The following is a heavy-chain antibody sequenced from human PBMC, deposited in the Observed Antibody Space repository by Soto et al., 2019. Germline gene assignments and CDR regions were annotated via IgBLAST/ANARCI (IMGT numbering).Heavy chain of an antibody. D-gene: IGHD2-8*02. CDR3: ASSDYWRRYYYGKDV. Sequence: QVQLVQSGAEVKKPGSSVKVSCKASGGTFSSYAISWVRQAPGQGLEWMGGIIPIFGTANYAQKFQGRVTITADESTSSANMGQSSLRSEDTALYYWASSDYWRRYYYGKDVWGQGTTVTVSS. V-gene: IGHV1-69*12. J-gene: IGHJ6*02. CDR2: IIPIFGTA. CDR1: GGTFSSYA.